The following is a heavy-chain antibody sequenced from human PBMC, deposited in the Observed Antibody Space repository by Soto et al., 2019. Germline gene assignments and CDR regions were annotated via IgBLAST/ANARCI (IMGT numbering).Heavy chain of an antibody. J-gene: IGHJ4*02. CDR1: GGSFSGYY. CDR2: INHSGST. V-gene: IGHV4-34*01. CDR3: ARDKITGLFEY. Sequence: QVQLQQWGAGLLKPSETLSLTCAVYGGSFSGYYWTWIRQPPGTGLEWIGEINHSGSTNYNPSLKSRVTLSVDTSKNQFSLKLTSVTAADTAVYYCARDKITGLFEYWGQGTRVTGSS. D-gene: IGHD2-8*02.